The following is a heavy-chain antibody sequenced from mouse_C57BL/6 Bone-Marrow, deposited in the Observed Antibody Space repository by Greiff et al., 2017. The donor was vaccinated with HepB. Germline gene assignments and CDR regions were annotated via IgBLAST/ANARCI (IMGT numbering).Heavy chain of an antibody. D-gene: IGHD2-4*01. CDR1: GFTFSDAW. V-gene: IGHV6-6*01. J-gene: IGHJ3*01. Sequence: EVQLQESGGGLVQPGGSMKLSCAASGFTFSDAWMDWVRQSPEKGLEWVAEIRNKANNHATYYAESVKGRFTISRDDSKSSVYLQMNSLRAEDTGIYYCTSDYDEGAWFAYWGQGTLVTVSA. CDR3: TSDYDEGAWFAY. CDR2: IRNKANNHAT.